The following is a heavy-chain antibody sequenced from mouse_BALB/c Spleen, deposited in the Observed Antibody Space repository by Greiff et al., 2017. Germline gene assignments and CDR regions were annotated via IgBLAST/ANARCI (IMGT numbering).Heavy chain of an antibody. CDR2: ILPGSGST. Sequence: QVQLQQSGAELMKPGASVKISCKATGYTFSSYWIEWVKQRPGHGLEWIGEILPGSGSTNYNEKFKGKATFTADTSSNTAYMQLSSLTSEDSAVYYCARSGGNYASWFAYWGQGTLVTVSA. J-gene: IGHJ3*01. CDR1: GYTFSSYW. V-gene: IGHV1-9*01. D-gene: IGHD2-1*01. CDR3: ARSGGNYASWFAY.